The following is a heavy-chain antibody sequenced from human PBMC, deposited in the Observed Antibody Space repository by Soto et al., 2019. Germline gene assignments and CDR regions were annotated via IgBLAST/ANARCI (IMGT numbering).Heavy chain of an antibody. D-gene: IGHD6-13*01. CDR1: GFTFSSYW. V-gene: IGHV3-74*01. CDR3: QRDRIEGETQLVPFYY. CDR2: INSDGSST. Sequence: PGWSLRLSCAASGFTFSSYWMHWVRQAPGKGLVWVSRINSDGSSTSYADSVKGRFTISRDNAKNTLYLQMNSLRAEGTAVYYCQRDRIEGETQLVPFYYWGQVTLGTVS. J-gene: IGHJ4*02.